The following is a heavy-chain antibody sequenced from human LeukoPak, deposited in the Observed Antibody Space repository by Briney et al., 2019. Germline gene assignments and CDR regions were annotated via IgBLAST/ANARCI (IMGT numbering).Heavy chain of an antibody. V-gene: IGHV3-66*01. CDR1: GFTVSGNS. CDR3: ARVKLELLGQYYYYYGMDV. CDR2: IYSGGGT. J-gene: IGHJ6*02. Sequence: GGSLRLSCVASGFTVSGNSMSWVRQAPGKGLEWVSIIYSGGGTYYADSAKGRFNIARDNSKNTRYLQMNSLRAEDTAVYYCARVKLELLGQYYYYYGMDVWGQGTTVTVSS. D-gene: IGHD1-7*01.